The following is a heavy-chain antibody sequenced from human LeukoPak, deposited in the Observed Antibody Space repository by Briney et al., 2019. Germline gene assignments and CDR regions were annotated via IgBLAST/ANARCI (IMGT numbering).Heavy chain of an antibody. Sequence: PSGTLSLTCAVSGGSISSSNWWSWVRQPPGKGLEWIGQIYHSGSTNYNPSLKSRVTISVDKSKNQFSLKLRSVTAADTAVYYCASTLGPNDGFDIWGQGTMVTVSS. CDR3: ASTLGPNDGFDI. CDR2: IYHSGST. D-gene: IGHD7-27*01. CDR1: GGSISSSNW. V-gene: IGHV4-4*02. J-gene: IGHJ3*02.